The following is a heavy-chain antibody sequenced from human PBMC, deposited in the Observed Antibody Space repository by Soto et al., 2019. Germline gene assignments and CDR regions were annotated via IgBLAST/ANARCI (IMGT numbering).Heavy chain of an antibody. CDR2: VKSKSDGGTT. CDR3: ITRDADKPRRYFDL. J-gene: IGHJ2*01. V-gene: IGHV3-15*01. D-gene: IGHD2-2*01. CDR1: GFNFNNAW. Sequence: EVQLVESGGGLAKPGGSLRLSCAASGFNFNNAWMSWVRQAPGKGLEWVGHVKSKSDGGTTDFGAPVEGRFTISRDDSKNMLYLQMNSLQTEDTAVSYCITRDADKPRRYFDLWGRGTLVTVSS.